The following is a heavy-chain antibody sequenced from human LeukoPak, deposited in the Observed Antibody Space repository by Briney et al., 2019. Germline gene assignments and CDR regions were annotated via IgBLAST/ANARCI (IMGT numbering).Heavy chain of an antibody. CDR3: ARVSYFGSAGFDY. D-gene: IGHD2-21*01. CDR1: GFTFSNYE. V-gene: IGHV3-48*03. CDR2: ISDSGSTI. Sequence: GGSLRLSCEASGFTFSNYEMNWVRQAPGMGLEWVSYISDSGSTIYYADSVRGRFTISRDNAKNSLYMQMNSLRAEDTAVYYCARVSYFGSAGFDYWGQGTLVTVSS. J-gene: IGHJ4*02.